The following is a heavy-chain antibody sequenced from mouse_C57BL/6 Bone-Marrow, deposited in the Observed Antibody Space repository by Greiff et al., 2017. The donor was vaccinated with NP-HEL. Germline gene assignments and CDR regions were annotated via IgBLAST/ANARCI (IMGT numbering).Heavy chain of an antibody. J-gene: IGHJ2*01. D-gene: IGHD1-1*01. Sequence: EVQLQQSGAELVRPGASVKLSCTASGFNITDDYMHWVKQRPEQGLEWIGWFDPVNGDTESASKFQGKATMTADTASNTAYLQLSSLTSEDTAVYYCTTSDYYGSSYVGYYFDYWGQGTTLTVSS. CDR1: GFNITDDY. CDR3: TTSDYYGSSYVGYYFDY. V-gene: IGHV14-4*01. CDR2: FDPVNGDT.